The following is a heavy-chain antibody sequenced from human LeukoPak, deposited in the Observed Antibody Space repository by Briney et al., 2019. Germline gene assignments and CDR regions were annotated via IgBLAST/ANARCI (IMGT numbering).Heavy chain of an antibody. CDR3: AKEGQWLPYFDY. CDR1: GFTFSIYA. Sequence: GGSLRLSCAASGFTFSIYAMSWVRQAPGKGLEWVSAISDSDGSTYYADSVKGRFTISRDNSKNTLYLQMNSLRAEDTAVYYCAKEGQWLPYFDYWGQGTLVTVSS. D-gene: IGHD6-19*01. J-gene: IGHJ4*02. CDR2: ISDSDGST. V-gene: IGHV3-23*01.